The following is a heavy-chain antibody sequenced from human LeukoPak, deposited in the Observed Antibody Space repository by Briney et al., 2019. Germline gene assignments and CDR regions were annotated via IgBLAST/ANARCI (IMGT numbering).Heavy chain of an antibody. J-gene: IGHJ3*02. V-gene: IGHV3-7*01. D-gene: IGHD3-22*01. CDR2: IKQDGSEK. Sequence: PGGSLRLSCAASGFTFSSYWMSWVRQAPGKGLEWVANIKQDGSEKYYVDSVKGRFTISRDNSENTLYLQMNSLRAEDTAVYYCARNYYDSSGYYLGAFDIWGQGTMVTVSS. CDR1: GFTFSSYW. CDR3: ARNYYDSSGYYLGAFDI.